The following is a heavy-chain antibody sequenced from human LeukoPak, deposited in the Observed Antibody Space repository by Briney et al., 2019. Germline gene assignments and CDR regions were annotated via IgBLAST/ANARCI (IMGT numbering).Heavy chain of an antibody. CDR3: AKNPGSYDGSGSYYNVAAPPLFDY. D-gene: IGHD3-10*01. Sequence: PGGSLRLSCAASGFTFSDYYMSCIRQAPGKGLEWVSYISSSSSYTNYADSVKGRFTISRDNAKNSLYMQMNSLRAENTAVYYCAKNPGSYDGSGSYYNVAAPPLFDYWGQGTLVTVSS. V-gene: IGHV3-11*03. CDR2: ISSSSSYT. J-gene: IGHJ4*02. CDR1: GFTFSDYY.